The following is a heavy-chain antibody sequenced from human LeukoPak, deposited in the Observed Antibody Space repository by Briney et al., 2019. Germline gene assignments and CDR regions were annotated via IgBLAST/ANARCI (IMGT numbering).Heavy chain of an antibody. V-gene: IGHV3-7*03. CDR3: ARGGGLDV. CDR1: GFIFSGSW. CDR2: INHNGNVN. Sequence: GGSLRLSCTASGFIFSGSWMAWIRQAPGKGLEWVASINHNGNVNYYVDSAKGRFTISRDNAKNSLYLQMSNLRAEDTAVYFCARGGGLDVWGQGATVTVSS. D-gene: IGHD3-16*01. J-gene: IGHJ6*02.